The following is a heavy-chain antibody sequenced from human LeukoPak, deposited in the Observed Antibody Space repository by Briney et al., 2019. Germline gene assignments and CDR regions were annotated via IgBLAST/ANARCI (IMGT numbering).Heavy chain of an antibody. CDR2: IHNNGNT. J-gene: IGHJ4*02. D-gene: IGHD3-10*01. CDR1: GDSIRRAGYY. CDR3: ARGSYFGDNYYKGTDH. Sequence: SQTLSLTCTVSGDSIRRAGYYWTWIRLRPGKGLEWIGYIHNNGNTYYNPSLGSRVTMSLDMSQNQFSLNLISLTADDTAVYFCARGSYFGDNYYKGTDHWGRGTLVIVTS. V-gene: IGHV4-31*03.